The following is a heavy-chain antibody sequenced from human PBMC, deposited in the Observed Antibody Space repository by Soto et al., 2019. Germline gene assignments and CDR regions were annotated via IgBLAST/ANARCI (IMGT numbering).Heavy chain of an antibody. CDR2: IYYSGST. D-gene: IGHD6-6*01. V-gene: IGHV4-4*02. J-gene: IGHJ4*02. CDR3: AGFRSSRSGFDY. CDR1: GGSISSGYW. Sequence: TSETLSLTCAVSGGSISSGYWWSWVRQSPGKGLEWIGEIYYSGSTNYNPSLKSRVTISVDKSKNQFSLKVSSVTAADTAMYYCAGFRSSRSGFDYWGQGTLVTVSS.